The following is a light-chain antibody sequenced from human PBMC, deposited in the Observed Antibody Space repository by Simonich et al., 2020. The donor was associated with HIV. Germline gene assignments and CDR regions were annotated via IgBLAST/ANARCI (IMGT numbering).Light chain of an antibody. J-gene: IGKJ5*01. Sequence: EIVLTQSPATLSLSPGERGTLSCRASQSVSSYLAWYQQKPGQAPRLLIYDASNRATGIPARFSGSGSGTDFTLTISSLQSEDFAVYYCQQYNNWSQDFGQGTRLEIK. CDR1: QSVSSY. CDR2: DAS. V-gene: IGKV3-11*01. CDR3: QQYNNWSQD.